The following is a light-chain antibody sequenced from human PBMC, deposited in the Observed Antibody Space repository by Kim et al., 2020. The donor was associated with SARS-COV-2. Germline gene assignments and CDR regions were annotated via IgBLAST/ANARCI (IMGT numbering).Light chain of an antibody. Sequence: SYELTQPPSVSEAPGKTARITCGGNNIGSKSVHWYQQKPGQAPVLVIYYDSDRPSGIPERFSGSNSGNTATLTISRVEAGDEADYYCQVWDSSSDHVVFGGGTQLTVL. CDR2: YDS. CDR3: QVWDSSSDHVV. J-gene: IGLJ2*01. CDR1: NIGSKS. V-gene: IGLV3-21*04.